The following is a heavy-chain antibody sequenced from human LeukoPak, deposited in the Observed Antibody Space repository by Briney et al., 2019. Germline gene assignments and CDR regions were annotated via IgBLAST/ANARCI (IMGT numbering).Heavy chain of an antibody. CDR3: ARGLRFLVV. CDR1: GGSFSGYY. V-gene: IGHV4-34*01. Sequence: SETLSLTCAVYGGSFSGYYWSWIRQPPGKGLEWIGEINHSGSTNYNPSLKSRVTISVDTSKNQFSLKLSSVTAADTAVHYCARGLRFLVVWGQGTTVTVSS. D-gene: IGHD3-3*01. J-gene: IGHJ6*02. CDR2: INHSGST.